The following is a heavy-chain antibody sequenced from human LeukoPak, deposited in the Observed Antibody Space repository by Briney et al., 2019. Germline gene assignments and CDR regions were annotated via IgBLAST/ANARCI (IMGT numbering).Heavy chain of an antibody. V-gene: IGHV3-74*01. D-gene: IGHD3-3*01. J-gene: IGHJ6*02. CDR3: ARDGHYGMDV. CDR2: IERDGSST. CDR1: GFTFSPYW. Sequence: GGSLRLSCAASGFTFSPYWLHWVRQAPGKGLVWVSYIERDGSSTNYASSVKGRFTISRDNAKNTLYLQMNSLRADDTAVYYCARDGHYGMDVWGQGTTVTVSS.